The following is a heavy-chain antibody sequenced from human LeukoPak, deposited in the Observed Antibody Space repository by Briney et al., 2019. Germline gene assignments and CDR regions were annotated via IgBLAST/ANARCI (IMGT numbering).Heavy chain of an antibody. Sequence: SLKVSSEPSGGTFSSSVITWVRQGPGQGREWMGRIIPVLKITTYAQKFQGRVTITADTSTSTVYMELSSLRSEETAVYYCAKDQGLTAPPPYGLDVWGQGTTVIVTS. D-gene: IGHD5-18*01. CDR1: GGTFSSSV. CDR2: IIPVLKIT. CDR3: AKDQGLTAPPPYGLDV. J-gene: IGHJ6*02. V-gene: IGHV1-69*04.